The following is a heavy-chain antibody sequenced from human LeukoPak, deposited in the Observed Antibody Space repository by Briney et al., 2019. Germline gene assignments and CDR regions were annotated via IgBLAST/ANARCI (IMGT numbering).Heavy chain of an antibody. V-gene: IGHV3-21*01. J-gene: IGHJ5*02. CDR3: ARDPRYSSSWYGDWFDP. D-gene: IGHD6-13*01. CDR1: GFTFSSYS. CDR2: ISSSSSYI. Sequence: GGSLRLSCAASGFTFSSYSMNWVRQAPGKGLEWVSSISSSSSYIYYADSVKGRFTISRDNAKNSLYLQMNSLRAEDTAVYYCARDPRYSSSWYGDWFDPWGQGTLVTVSS.